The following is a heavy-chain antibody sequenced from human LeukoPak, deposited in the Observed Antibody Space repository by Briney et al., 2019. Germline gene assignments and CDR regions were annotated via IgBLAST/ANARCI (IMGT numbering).Heavy chain of an antibody. V-gene: IGHV4-34*01. CDR3: AREGIAARPPLGGFYYYYGMDV. J-gene: IGHJ6*02. D-gene: IGHD6-6*01. CDR2: INHSEST. CDR1: GGSFSGYY. Sequence: PSETLSLTCAVYGGSFSGYYWSWIRQPPGKGLEWIGEINHSESTNYNPSLKSRVTISVDTSKNQFSLKLSSVTAADTAVYYCAREGIAARPPLGGFYYYYGMDVWGQGTTVTVSS.